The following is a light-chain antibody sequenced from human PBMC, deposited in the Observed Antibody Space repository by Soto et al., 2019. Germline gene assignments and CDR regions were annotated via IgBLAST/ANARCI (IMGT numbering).Light chain of an antibody. CDR2: AAS. CDR1: QSVTSSS. Sequence: ENVLTQSPGTLSLSPGERATLSCRASQSVTSSSLAWYQQKPGQAPRLLIYAASSRATGIPDRFIGSGSGTDFTLTISRVEPEDFAVYYCQQYGRSPRFGQGTRLEIK. CDR3: QQYGRSPR. V-gene: IGKV3-20*01. J-gene: IGKJ5*01.